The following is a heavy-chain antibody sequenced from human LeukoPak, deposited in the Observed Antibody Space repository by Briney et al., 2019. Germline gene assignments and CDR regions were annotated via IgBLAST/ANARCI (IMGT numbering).Heavy chain of an antibody. D-gene: IGHD6-13*01. CDR3: ARAARIAAAGRFDY. CDR1: GGSFGGYY. CDR2: INHSGST. Sequence: SETLSLTCAVYGGSFGGYYWSWIRQPPGKGLEWIGEINHSGSTNYNPSLKSRVTISVDTSKNQFSLKLSSVTAADTAVYYCARAARIAAAGRFDYWGQGTLVTVSS. V-gene: IGHV4-34*01. J-gene: IGHJ4*02.